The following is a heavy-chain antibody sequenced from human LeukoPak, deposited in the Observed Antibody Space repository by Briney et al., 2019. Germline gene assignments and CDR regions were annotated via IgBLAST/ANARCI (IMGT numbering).Heavy chain of an antibody. Sequence: ASVKVSCKASGYTFTTSAMHWVRQAPGQSLEWMGWINAGSGDTKYSQKFQGGVTFTRDTSASTAYMALSSLRFEDTAVYFCARDQSLGSYPDYWGQGTLVTVSS. J-gene: IGHJ4*02. CDR2: INAGSGDT. CDR3: ARDQSLGSYPDY. V-gene: IGHV1-3*01. D-gene: IGHD3-10*01. CDR1: GYTFTTSA.